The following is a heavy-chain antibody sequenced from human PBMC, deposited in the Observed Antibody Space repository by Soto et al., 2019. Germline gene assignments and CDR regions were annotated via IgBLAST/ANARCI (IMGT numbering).Heavy chain of an antibody. CDR1: GYTFTSYA. Sequence: QVQLVQSGAEEKKPGASVKVSCKASGYTFTSYAMHWVRQAPGQRLEWMGWINAGNGNTKYSQKFQGRVTITRDTSASTAYMDLSSLRSEDTAVYYCARTMTTETSFDYWGQGTLVTVSS. D-gene: IGHD4-17*01. J-gene: IGHJ4*02. CDR3: ARTMTTETSFDY. V-gene: IGHV1-3*05. CDR2: INAGNGNT.